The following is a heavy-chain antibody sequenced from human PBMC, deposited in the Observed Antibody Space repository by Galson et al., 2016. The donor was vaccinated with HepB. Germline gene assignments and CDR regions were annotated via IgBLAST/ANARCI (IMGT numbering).Heavy chain of an antibody. CDR3: ARDPHQGGYAPDS. D-gene: IGHD5-12*01. CDR1: GFTFSSYG. J-gene: IGHJ4*02. CDR2: IWYDGNNE. Sequence: SLRLSCAASGFTFSSYGMHWVRLAPGKGLEWVSVIWYDGNNEDYADSVRGRFSISRDNSRNTVYLQMNNLRAEDTAVYYCARDPHQGGYAPDSWGQGTLVTVSS. V-gene: IGHV3-33*01.